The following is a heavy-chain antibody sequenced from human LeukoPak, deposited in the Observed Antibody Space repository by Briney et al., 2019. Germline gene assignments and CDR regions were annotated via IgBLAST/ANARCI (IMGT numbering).Heavy chain of an antibody. CDR1: GGSFSGYY. J-gene: IGHJ3*02. D-gene: IGHD5/OR15-5a*01. Sequence: SETLSLTCAVYGGSFSGYYWSWIRQPPGKGLEWIGEINHSGSTNYNPSLKSRVTISLDTSNNQFSLNLDSVTAADTAVFYCARLSVSLNAFDMWGQGTMVTVSS. V-gene: IGHV4-34*01. CDR3: ARLSVSLNAFDM. CDR2: INHSGST.